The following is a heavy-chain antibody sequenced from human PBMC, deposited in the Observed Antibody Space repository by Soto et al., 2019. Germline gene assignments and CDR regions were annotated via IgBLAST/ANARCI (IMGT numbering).Heavy chain of an antibody. CDR3: ARRPTTYGSTDY. CDR2: IYYSGST. V-gene: IGHV4-61*01. Sequence: SETLSLTCTVSGGSVSSGSYYWSWIRQPPGKGLEWIGYIYYSGSTNYNPSLKSRVTISVDTSKNQFSLKLSSVTAADTAVYYCARRPTTYGSTDYWGQGNMVTLYS. D-gene: IGHD3-10*01. J-gene: IGHJ4*02. CDR1: GGSVSSGSYY.